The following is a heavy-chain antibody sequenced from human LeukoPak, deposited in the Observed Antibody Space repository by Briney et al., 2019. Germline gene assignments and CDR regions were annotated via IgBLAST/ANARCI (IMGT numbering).Heavy chain of an antibody. D-gene: IGHD1-14*01. CDR2: IYTSGST. CDR1: GGSISSGSYY. V-gene: IGHV4-61*02. CDR3: ARDYRDAFDI. J-gene: IGHJ3*02. Sequence: SQSLSLTCTVSGGSISSGSYYWSWIRQPAGKGLEWIGRIYTSGSTNYNPSLKSRVTISVDTSKNQFSLRLSSVTAADTAVYYCARDYRDAFDIWGQGTMVTVSS.